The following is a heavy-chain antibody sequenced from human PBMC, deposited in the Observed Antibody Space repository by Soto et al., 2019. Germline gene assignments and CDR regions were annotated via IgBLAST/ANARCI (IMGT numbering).Heavy chain of an antibody. J-gene: IGHJ4*02. CDR3: ARGGRLRHFDY. Sequence: QVQVVESGGGVVQPGRALRLSCAASGFTFSSYAMHWVRQAPGKGLEWVAIISYDGSDKYYADCVKGRFTISRDNSKNTLYLQMNSLRTEDTAVYYCARGGRLRHFDYWGQGTLVTVSS. CDR2: ISYDGSDK. D-gene: IGHD5-12*01. V-gene: IGHV3-30*04. CDR1: GFTFSSYA.